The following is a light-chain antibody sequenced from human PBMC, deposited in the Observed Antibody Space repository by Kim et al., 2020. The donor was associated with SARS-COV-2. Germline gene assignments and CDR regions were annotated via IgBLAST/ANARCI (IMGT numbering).Light chain of an antibody. CDR1: SGSIANNY. V-gene: IGLV6-57*04. Sequence: NFMLTQPHSVSESPGKTITISCTRSSGSIANNYVHWCQQRPGSAPITVIFDDNERPSGVPDRFSGSIDTSSNSASLTISGLQAEDEAKYYCQSYDRNTHHVVFGEGTQLTVL. CDR2: DDN. J-gene: IGLJ2*01. CDR3: QSYDRNTHHVV.